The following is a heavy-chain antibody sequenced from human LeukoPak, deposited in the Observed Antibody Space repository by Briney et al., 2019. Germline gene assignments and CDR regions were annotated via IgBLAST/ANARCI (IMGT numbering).Heavy chain of an antibody. V-gene: IGHV1-8*01. D-gene: IGHD5-24*01. J-gene: IGHJ4*02. CDR2: MNPNSGNT. CDR3: ARGKDGYNPGDY. CDR1: GYTFTSYD. Sequence: ASVKVSCKASGYTFTSYDINWVRQATGQGLEWMGWMNPNSGNTGYAQKFQGRVTMTRNTSITTAYMELSSLRSEDTAVYYCARGKDGYNPGDYWGQGTLVTVSS.